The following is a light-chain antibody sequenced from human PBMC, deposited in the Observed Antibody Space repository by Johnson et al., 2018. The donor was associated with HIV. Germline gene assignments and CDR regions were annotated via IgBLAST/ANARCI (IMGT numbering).Light chain of an antibody. CDR1: SSNVGLNY. CDR3: GTWDSSLSAGFYV. J-gene: IGLJ1*01. V-gene: IGLV1-51*01. CDR2: DNN. Sequence: QSVLTQPPSVSAAPGQTVTISCSGSSSNVGLNYVSWYQQLPGTAPKLLIYDNNTRPSGIPDRLSGSKSGTSATLGITALQTGDEADYYCGTWDSSLSAGFYVFGTVTKVTVL.